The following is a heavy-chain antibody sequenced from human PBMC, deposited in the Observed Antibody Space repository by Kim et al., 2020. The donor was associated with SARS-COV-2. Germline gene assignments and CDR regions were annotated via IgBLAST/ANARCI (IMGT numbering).Heavy chain of an antibody. CDR2: ISSDGTNK. V-gene: IGHV3-30*04. J-gene: IGHJ4*02. Sequence: GGSLRLSCAASGFTFSTSTMHWVRQAPGKGLEWVTGISSDGTNKDYADSVKGRFTISRDNSKNTLYLQMNSLRPDDTGVYYCARDMATVPGTPGPFDDWGQGTLVTVSS. D-gene: IGHD6-19*01. CDR1: GFTFSTST. CDR3: ARDMATVPGTPGPFDD.